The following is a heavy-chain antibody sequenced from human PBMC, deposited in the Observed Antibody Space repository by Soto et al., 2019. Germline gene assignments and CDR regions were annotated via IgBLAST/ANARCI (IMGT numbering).Heavy chain of an antibody. J-gene: IGHJ4*02. Sequence: GGSLRLSCTASGFIFRDYGMQWVRQAPGKGLEWLAFIWHDGSKKYYADSLKGRFTISRDNSKNTRYLQMSSPTVEDTAVYYCASQAFDYWGQGTLVTVSS. V-gene: IGHV3-33*01. CDR2: IWHDGSKK. CDR3: ASQAFDY. CDR1: GFIFRDYG.